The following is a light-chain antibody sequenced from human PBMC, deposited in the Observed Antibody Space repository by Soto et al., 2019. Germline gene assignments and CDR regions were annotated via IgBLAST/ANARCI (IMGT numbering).Light chain of an antibody. V-gene: IGKV1-12*01. J-gene: IGKJ1*01. CDR1: QGISSW. CDR2: AAS. Sequence: DIQMTQSPSSVSASVGDRVTITCRASQGISSWLVWYQQKPGRAPKLLIYAASSLQSGVPSRFSGSGSGTDFILTISSLQPEDFATYFCQQSYSTPWTFGHGTKVDIK. CDR3: QQSYSTPWT.